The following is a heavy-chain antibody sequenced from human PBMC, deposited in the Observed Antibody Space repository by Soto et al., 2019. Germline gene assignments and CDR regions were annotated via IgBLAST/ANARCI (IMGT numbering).Heavy chain of an antibody. Sequence: QVQLQESGPGLVKPSGTLSLTCAVSGGSISSSNWWSWVRQPPGKGLEWIGEIYHSGSTNYNPSLKSRVTISVDKSKNHLSPKLSSVTAADTAVYYCARVSGSYYYGMDVWGQGTTVTVSS. V-gene: IGHV4-4*02. J-gene: IGHJ6*02. D-gene: IGHD1-26*01. CDR3: ARVSGSYYYGMDV. CDR1: GGSISSSNW. CDR2: IYHSGST.